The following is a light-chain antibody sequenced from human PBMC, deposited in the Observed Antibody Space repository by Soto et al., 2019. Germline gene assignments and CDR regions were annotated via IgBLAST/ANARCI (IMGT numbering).Light chain of an antibody. CDR1: QSVSSSY. J-gene: IGKJ4*01. CDR2: GAS. V-gene: IGKV3-20*01. Sequence: EIVLTQSPGTLSLSPGERATLSCRASQSVSSSYLAWYQQKPGQAPRLLIYGASSRATGIPDRFSGSGSGTDFTLTISRLEPEDSAVSYCQQYGSSPHTFGGGTKVEIK. CDR3: QQYGSSPHT.